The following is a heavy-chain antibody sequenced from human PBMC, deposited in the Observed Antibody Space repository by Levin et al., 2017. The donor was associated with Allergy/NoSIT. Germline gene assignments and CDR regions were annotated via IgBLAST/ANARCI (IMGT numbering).Heavy chain of an antibody. D-gene: IGHD3-3*01. Sequence: LSLTCAASGFTFSSYAMGWVRQAPGKGLEWVSSISGSGSSTYYADSVKGRFTISRDNSKNTLYLQMNSLRAEDTAVYYCAKVGGGSLRFLEWLIDYWGQGTLVTVSS. J-gene: IGHJ4*02. CDR3: AKVGGGSLRFLEWLIDY. CDR2: ISGSGSST. CDR1: GFTFSSYA. V-gene: IGHV3-23*01.